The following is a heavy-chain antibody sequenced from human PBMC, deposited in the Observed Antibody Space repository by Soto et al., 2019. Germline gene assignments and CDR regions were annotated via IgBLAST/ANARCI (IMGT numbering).Heavy chain of an antibody. CDR3: ANSHFKQWLVSFDY. Sequence: EVQLLESGGGLVQPGGSLRLSCAASGFTFSSYAMSWVRQAPGKGLEWVSAISGSGGSTYYADSVKGRFTISRDNSKNALYLQMNSLRAEDTAVYYCANSHFKQWLVSFDYWGQGTLVTVSS. D-gene: IGHD6-19*01. CDR1: GFTFSSYA. J-gene: IGHJ4*02. CDR2: ISGSGGST. V-gene: IGHV3-23*01.